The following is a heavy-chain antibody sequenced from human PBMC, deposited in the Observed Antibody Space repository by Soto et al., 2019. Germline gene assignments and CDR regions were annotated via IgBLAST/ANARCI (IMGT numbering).Heavy chain of an antibody. D-gene: IGHD2-21*01. CDR3: ARDCYSGQVVERGCHIGVDY. J-gene: IGHJ4*02. CDR2: ISSSSSTI. CDR1: GFTFSSYS. Sequence: EVQLVESGGGLVQPGGSLRLSCAASGFTFSSYSMNWVRQAPGKGLEWVSYISSSSSTIYYADSVKGRFTISRVNAKNIMYIQMNSLRDVDAAVYYWARDCYSGQVVERGCHIGVDYWGQGTLVTVSS. V-gene: IGHV3-48*02.